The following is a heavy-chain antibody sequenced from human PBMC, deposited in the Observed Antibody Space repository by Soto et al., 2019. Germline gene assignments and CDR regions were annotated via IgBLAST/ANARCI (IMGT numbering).Heavy chain of an antibody. CDR2: ISGSGGST. CDR1: GFTFSSYA. CDR3: AKVSSYDFWRGSNWFDP. D-gene: IGHD3-3*01. V-gene: IGHV3-23*01. J-gene: IGHJ5*02. Sequence: EVQLLESGGGLVQPGGSLRLSCAASGFTFSSYAMSWVRQAPGKGLEWVSGISGSGGSTYYADSVKGRFTISRDNSKHTLYLLMNSLRAEDTAVYYCAKVSSYDFWRGSNWFDPWGQGTLVTVSS.